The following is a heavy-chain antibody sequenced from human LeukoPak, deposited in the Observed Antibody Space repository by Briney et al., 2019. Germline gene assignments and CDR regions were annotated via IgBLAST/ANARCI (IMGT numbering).Heavy chain of an antibody. CDR1: GYTFTSYG. Sequence: ASVKVSCKASGYTFTSYGISWVRQAPGQGLEWMGWISAYNGNTNYAQKLQGRVTMTTDTSTSTAYMELRSLRSDDTAVYYCARGGPAAGTVTVPDYWGQGTLVTVSS. J-gene: IGHJ4*02. V-gene: IGHV1-18*01. CDR3: ARGGPAAGTVTVPDY. D-gene: IGHD4-17*01. CDR2: ISAYNGNT.